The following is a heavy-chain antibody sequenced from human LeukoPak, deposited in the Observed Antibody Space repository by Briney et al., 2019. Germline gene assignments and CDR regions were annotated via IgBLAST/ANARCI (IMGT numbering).Heavy chain of an antibody. Sequence: GGSLRLSCAASGFTFSSYGIHWVRQAPGKGLEWVAVMSYDGSNKYYADSVKGRFTISRDDSKNTLYLQMNSLRAEDTAVYYCAKTTVTPYQVAYWGQGTLVTVSS. V-gene: IGHV3-30*18. CDR2: MSYDGSNK. CDR3: AKTTVTPYQVAY. CDR1: GFTFSSYG. D-gene: IGHD4-17*01. J-gene: IGHJ4*02.